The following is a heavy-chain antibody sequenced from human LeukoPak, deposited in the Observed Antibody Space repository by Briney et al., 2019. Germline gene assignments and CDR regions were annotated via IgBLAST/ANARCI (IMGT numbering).Heavy chain of an antibody. CDR1: GFTFDDYG. CDR3: ASEVIAAAGLEGNY. CDR2: INWNGGST. J-gene: IGHJ4*02. D-gene: IGHD6-13*01. V-gene: IGHV3-20*04. Sequence: PGGSLRLSGAASGFTFDDYGMSWVRQAPGKGLECVSGINWNGGSTGYADSVKGRFTISRDNAKNSLYLQMNSLRAEDTALYYCASEVIAAAGLEGNYWGQGTLVTVSS.